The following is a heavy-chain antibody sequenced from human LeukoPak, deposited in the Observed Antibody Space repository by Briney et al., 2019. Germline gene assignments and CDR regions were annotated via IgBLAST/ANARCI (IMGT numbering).Heavy chain of an antibody. CDR2: TSVSGGST. D-gene: IGHD6-13*01. CDR1: GFTFSSYA. CDR3: AKVGIAAAGTPYYHYYYMDV. Sequence: GGSLRLSCAASGFTFSSYAMSWVRQAPGEGLEWVSATSVSGGSTYYADSVKGRFTISRDNSKNTLYLQMNSLRAEDTAVYYCAKVGIAAAGTPYYHYYYMDVWGKGTTVTVSS. J-gene: IGHJ6*03. V-gene: IGHV3-23*01.